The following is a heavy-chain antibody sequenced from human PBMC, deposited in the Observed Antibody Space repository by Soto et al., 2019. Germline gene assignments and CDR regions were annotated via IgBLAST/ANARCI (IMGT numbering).Heavy chain of an antibody. CDR1: GGSISSGNYY. Sequence: QVQLQESGPGLVKPSQTLSLTCTVSGGSISSGNYYWSWIRQPPGKGLEWIGFISYSGSTYCSTSLQSRVTIPVDTSKSQFSLNLSFVTAANTAVYYCATMGTPATSLYFFDYWGQGSLVTVSS. CDR2: ISYSGST. V-gene: IGHV4-30-4*01. CDR3: ATMGTPATSLYFFDY. D-gene: IGHD2-15*01. J-gene: IGHJ4*02.